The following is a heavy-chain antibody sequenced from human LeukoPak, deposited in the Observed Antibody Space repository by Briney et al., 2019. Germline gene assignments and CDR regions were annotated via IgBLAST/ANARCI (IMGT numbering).Heavy chain of an antibody. CDR3: ARDLAISALDY. CDR2: IRYDGSQK. CDR1: GFTFSNYA. Sequence: PGGSLRLSCAASGFTFSNYAMNWVHQAPGKGLEWVAGIRYDGSQKYYADSVKGRFTISRDDSRSTLNLQMNSLRAEDTAVYYCARDLAISALDYGGQGTLVTVSS. D-gene: IGHD6-6*01. V-gene: IGHV3-33*08. J-gene: IGHJ4*02.